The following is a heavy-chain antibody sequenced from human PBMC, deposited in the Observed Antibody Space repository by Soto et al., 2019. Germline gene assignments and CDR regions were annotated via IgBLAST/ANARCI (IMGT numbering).Heavy chain of an antibody. CDR2: INHSGST. Sequence: QVQLQQWGAGLLKPSETLSLTCAVYGGSFSDYYWTWIRQSPGKGLEWIGEINHSGSTNYNPSLKSRDTILVDTTKNQFSLKLSSVTAADTAVYYCERGRTVFDYWGQGILVTVSS. CDR3: ERGRTVFDY. D-gene: IGHD1-1*01. CDR1: GGSFSDYY. V-gene: IGHV4-34*01. J-gene: IGHJ4*02.